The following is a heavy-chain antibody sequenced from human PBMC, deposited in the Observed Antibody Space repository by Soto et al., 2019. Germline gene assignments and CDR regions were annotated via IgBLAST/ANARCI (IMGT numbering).Heavy chain of an antibody. CDR2: ISSSGSTI. V-gene: IGHV3-11*01. CDR1: GFTFSDYY. CDR3: ARDPPGYSSGWYQRGAFDI. J-gene: IGHJ3*02. Sequence: GGSLRLSCAASGFTFSDYYMSWIRQAPGKGLEWVSYISSSGSTIYYADSVKGRFTISRDNAKNSLYLQMNSLRAEDTAVYYCARDPPGYSSGWYQRGAFDIWGQGTMVTVSS. D-gene: IGHD6-19*01.